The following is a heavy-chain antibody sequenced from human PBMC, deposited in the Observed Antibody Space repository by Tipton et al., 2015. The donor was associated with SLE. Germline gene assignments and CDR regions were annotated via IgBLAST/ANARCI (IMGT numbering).Heavy chain of an antibody. Sequence: TLSLTCAVSGASIGSGGYSWNWIRQPPGKGLQWIGYIFHSGITYYNPSLKSRVTVSVDTSKNQFSLKLSSVTAADTAVYYCASRGIAAAGILYWGQGTLVTVSS. J-gene: IGHJ4*02. CDR1: GASIGSGGYS. D-gene: IGHD6-13*01. CDR3: ASRGIAAAGILY. V-gene: IGHV4-30-2*01. CDR2: IFHSGIT.